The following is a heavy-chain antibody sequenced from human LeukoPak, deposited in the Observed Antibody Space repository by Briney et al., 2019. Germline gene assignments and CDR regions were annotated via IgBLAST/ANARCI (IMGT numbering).Heavy chain of an antibody. J-gene: IGHJ4*02. CDR3: TTAPDYVWGSYAELYYFDY. V-gene: IGHV3-15*01. D-gene: IGHD3-16*01. Sequence: GGSLRLSCAASGFTFSNAWMSWVRQAPGKGLEWVGRIKSKTDGGTTDYAAPVKGRFTISRDDSKNTLYLQMNSLKTEDTAVYYCTTAPDYVWGSYAELYYFDYWGQGTLVTVSS. CDR2: IKSKTDGGTT. CDR1: GFTFSNAW.